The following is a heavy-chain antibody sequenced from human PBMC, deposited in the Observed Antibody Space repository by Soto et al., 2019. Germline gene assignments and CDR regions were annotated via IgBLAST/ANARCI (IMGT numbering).Heavy chain of an antibody. J-gene: IGHJ3*02. V-gene: IGHV3-21*05. Sequence: GGSLRLSCAASGFTFNNYSMNWVRQAPGKGLEWISYISGDSRYTNYADSVKGRFTISRDNAKNSLYLQMNSLRAEDTAVYFCATGQEVRMADIWGQGTMVTVSS. CDR2: ISGDSRYT. CDR3: ATGQEVRMADI. D-gene: IGHD2-15*01. CDR1: GFTFNNYS.